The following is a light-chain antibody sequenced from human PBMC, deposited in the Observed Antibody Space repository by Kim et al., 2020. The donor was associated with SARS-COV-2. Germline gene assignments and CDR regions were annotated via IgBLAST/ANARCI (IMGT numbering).Light chain of an antibody. CDR2: DVS. J-gene: IGLJ2*01. Sequence: QSALTQPRSVSGSPGQSVTISCTATSSDIGGYKSVSWYQHHPGKAPKLMIYDVSKRPSGVPDRFSGSKSGNTASLTISGLQAEDEADYYCCSFIDSPVFGGGTQLTVL. CDR3: CSFIDSPV. CDR1: SSDIGGYKS. V-gene: IGLV2-11*01.